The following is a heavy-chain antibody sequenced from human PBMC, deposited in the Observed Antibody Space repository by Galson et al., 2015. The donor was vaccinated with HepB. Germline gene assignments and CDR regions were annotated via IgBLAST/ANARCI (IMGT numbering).Heavy chain of an antibody. CDR2: ISSNGGST. CDR1: GFTFSSYA. D-gene: IGHD6-13*01. V-gene: IGHV3-64D*06. CDR3: VKDGPGSGIAAALGFVRFDY. J-gene: IGHJ4*02. Sequence: SLRLSCAASGFTFSSYAMHWVRQAPGKGLEYVSAISSNGGSTYYADSVKGRFTISRDNSKNTLYLQMSSLRAEDTAVYYCVKDGPGSGIAAALGFVRFDYWGQGTLVTVSS.